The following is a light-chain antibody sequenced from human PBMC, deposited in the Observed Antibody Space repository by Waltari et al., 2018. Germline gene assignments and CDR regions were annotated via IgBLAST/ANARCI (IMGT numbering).Light chain of an antibody. CDR2: GAS. V-gene: IGKV3-20*01. CDR1: QSVSSSY. Sequence: EIVLTQSPGTLSLSPGERATLSCRASQSVSSSYLAWYQQKPGQAPRLLIYGASSRATGIADRFSGSGSGTDFTRTISRLEPEDFAVYYCQQYGSSPRVTFGQGTRLEIK. CDR3: QQYGSSPRVT. J-gene: IGKJ5*01.